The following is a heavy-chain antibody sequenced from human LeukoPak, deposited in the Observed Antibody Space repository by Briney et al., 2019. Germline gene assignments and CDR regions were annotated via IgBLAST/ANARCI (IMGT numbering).Heavy chain of an antibody. CDR3: TRAGRYCSGGSCYSFY. J-gene: IGHJ4*02. D-gene: IGHD2-15*01. CDR1: GFTFGDYA. V-gene: IGHV3-49*03. Sequence: PGRSLRLSCTASGFTFGDYAMSWFRQAPGEGLEWVGFIRSKAHGGTTEYAASVKGRFTISRDDSKSIAYLQMDSLKTEDTAVHYCTRAGRYCSGGSCYSFYWGQGTLVTVSS. CDR2: IRSKAHGGTT.